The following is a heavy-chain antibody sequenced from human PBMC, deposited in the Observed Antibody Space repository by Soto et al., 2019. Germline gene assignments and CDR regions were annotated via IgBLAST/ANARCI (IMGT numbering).Heavy chain of an antibody. CDR2: ISGSGGST. CDR1: GFTFSSYA. V-gene: IGHV3-23*01. J-gene: IGHJ6*03. Sequence: EVQLLESGGGLVQPGGSLRLSCAASGFTFSSYAMSWVRQAPGKGLEWVSAISGSGGSTYYADSVKGRFTISRDNYKNTLYLQMNSLRAEDTAVYYCAKQPDTIFGVVTPAYYYYMDVWGKGTTVTVSS. CDR3: AKQPDTIFGVVTPAYYYYMDV. D-gene: IGHD3-3*01.